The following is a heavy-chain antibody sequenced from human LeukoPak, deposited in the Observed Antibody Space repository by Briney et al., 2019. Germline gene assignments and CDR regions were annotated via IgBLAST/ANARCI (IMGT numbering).Heavy chain of an antibody. CDR2: ISGSDTST. V-gene: IGHV3-23*01. CDR3: TKARSASSSSCYTY. CDR1: GFTFSNYS. D-gene: IGHD2-2*02. J-gene: IGHJ4*02. Sequence: GGSLRLSCAAPGFTFSNYSMTWVRQAPGKGLEWVSSISGSDTSTYYADSVKGRFTISRDNSKNTLELQMDSLRAEDTAVYYCTKARSASSSSCYTYWGQGILVTVSS.